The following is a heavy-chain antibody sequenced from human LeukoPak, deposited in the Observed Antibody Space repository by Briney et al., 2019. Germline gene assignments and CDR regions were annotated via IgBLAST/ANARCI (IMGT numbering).Heavy chain of an antibody. CDR3: AKGLVVPAARIDY. CDR1: GYTLTELS. CDR2: FDPEDGET. Sequence: ASVKVSCKVSGYTLTELSMHWVRQAPGKGLEWMGGFDPEDGETIYAQKFQGRVTMTEDTSTDTAYMELNSLRAEDTAVYYCAKGLVVPAARIDYWGQGTLVTVSS. V-gene: IGHV1-24*01. J-gene: IGHJ4*02. D-gene: IGHD2-2*01.